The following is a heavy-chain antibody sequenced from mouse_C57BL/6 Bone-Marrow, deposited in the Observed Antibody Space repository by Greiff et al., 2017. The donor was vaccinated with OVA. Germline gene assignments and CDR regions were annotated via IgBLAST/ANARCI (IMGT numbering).Heavy chain of an antibody. D-gene: IGHD1-1*01. CDR2: IWGGGST. CDR1: GFSLTSYG. Sequence: QVQLKESGPGLVAPSQSLSITCTVSGFSLTSYGVDWVRQPPGKGLEWLGVIWGGGSTNYNSALMSRLSISKDNSKSQVFLKMNSLQTDDTAMYYCAKRGLLRYPSYWYFDVWGTGTTVTVSS. CDR3: AKRGLLRYPSYWYFDV. V-gene: IGHV2-9*01. J-gene: IGHJ1*03.